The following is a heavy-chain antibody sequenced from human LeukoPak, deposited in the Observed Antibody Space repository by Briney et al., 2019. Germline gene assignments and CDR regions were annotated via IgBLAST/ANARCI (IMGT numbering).Heavy chain of an antibody. J-gene: IGHJ4*02. CDR2: INPNSGGT. V-gene: IGHV1-2*02. CDR1: GYTFTGYY. CDR3: ASTNVLLWSGYYTSYYFDY. D-gene: IGHD3-3*01. Sequence: ASVKVSCKASGYTFTGYYMHWVRQAPGQGLEWMGWINPNSGGTNYAQKFQGRVTMTRDTSISIAYMELSRLRSDDTAVYYCASTNVLLWSGYYTSYYFDYWGQGTLVTVSS.